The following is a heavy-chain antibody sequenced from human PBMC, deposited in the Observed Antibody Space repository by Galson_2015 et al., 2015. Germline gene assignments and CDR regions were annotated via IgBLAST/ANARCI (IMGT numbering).Heavy chain of an antibody. Sequence: SLRLSCAASGFTVSSNYMSWVRQAPGRGLERVSVIYSGGSTYYADSVKGRFTISRDNSKNTLYLQMNSLRAEDTAVYYCARGHSGWYFDYWGQGTLVTVSS. CDR2: IYSGGST. V-gene: IGHV3-53*01. D-gene: IGHD6-19*01. CDR1: GFTVSSNY. J-gene: IGHJ4*02. CDR3: ARGHSGWYFDY.